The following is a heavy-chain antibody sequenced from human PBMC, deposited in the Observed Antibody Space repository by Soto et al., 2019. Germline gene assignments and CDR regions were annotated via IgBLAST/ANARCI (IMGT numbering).Heavy chain of an antibody. V-gene: IGHV4-31*03. CDR2: IYYSGST. CDR1: GGSISSGGYY. Sequence: PSETLSLTCTVSGGSISSGGYYWSWIRQHPGKGLEWIGYIYYSGSTYYNPSLKSRVTISVDTSKNQFSLKLSSVTAADTAVYYCARDKYSYGPIDYWGQGTLVTVSS. D-gene: IGHD5-18*01. CDR3: ARDKYSYGPIDY. J-gene: IGHJ4*02.